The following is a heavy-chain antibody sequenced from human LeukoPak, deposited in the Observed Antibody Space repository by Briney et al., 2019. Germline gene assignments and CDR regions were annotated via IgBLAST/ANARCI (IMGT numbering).Heavy chain of an antibody. CDR3: ARDRVIYADYLYYFDY. CDR2: INSDGSST. Sequence: GGSLRLSCAASGFTFSSYWITWVRQAPGKGLVWVSRINSDGSSTSYADSVKGRFTISRDNAKNTLYLQMSSLRAEDTAVYYCARDRVIYADYLYYFDYWGQGTLVTVSS. V-gene: IGHV3-74*01. D-gene: IGHD4-17*01. J-gene: IGHJ4*02. CDR1: GFTFSSYW.